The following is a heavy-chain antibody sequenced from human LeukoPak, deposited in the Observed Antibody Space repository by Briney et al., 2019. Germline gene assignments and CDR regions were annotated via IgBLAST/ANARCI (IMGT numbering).Heavy chain of an antibody. D-gene: IGHD3-22*01. CDR3: TTDYYDSSGYYWFDY. CDR1: GFTFRNYW. Sequence: GGSLRLSCAASGFTFRNYWMGWVRQAPGKGLEWVGRIKSKTDGGTTDYAAPVKGRFTISRDDSKNTLYLQMNSLKTEDTAVYYCTTDYYDSSGYYWFDYWGQGTLVTVSS. V-gene: IGHV3-15*01. J-gene: IGHJ4*02. CDR2: IKSKTDGGTT.